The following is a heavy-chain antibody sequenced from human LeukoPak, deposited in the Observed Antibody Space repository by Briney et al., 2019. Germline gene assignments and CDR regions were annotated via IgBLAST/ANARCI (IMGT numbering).Heavy chain of an antibody. V-gene: IGHV3-21*01. D-gene: IGHD6-19*01. J-gene: IGHJ5*02. Sequence: GGSLRLSCAAPGFTFSSYSMNWVRQAPGKGLEWVSSISSSSSYIYYADSVKGRFTISRDNAKNSLYLQMNSLRAEDTAVYYCARDLGIAVAAWGQGTLVTVSS. CDR3: ARDLGIAVAA. CDR1: GFTFSSYS. CDR2: ISSSSSYI.